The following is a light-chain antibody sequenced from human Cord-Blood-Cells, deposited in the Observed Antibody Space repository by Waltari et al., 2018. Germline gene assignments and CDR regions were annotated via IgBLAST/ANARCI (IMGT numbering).Light chain of an antibody. CDR1: SSDVGGYNY. Sequence: QSALTHPASVSGSPGPSITISCTGTSSDVGGYNYVSWYQQPPGKAPKLRIYDVSNRPSGVSNRFSGSKSGNTASLTISGLQAEDEADYYCSSYTSSSTLVVFGGGTKLTVL. CDR2: DVS. CDR3: SSYTSSSTLVV. J-gene: IGLJ2*01. V-gene: IGLV2-14*01.